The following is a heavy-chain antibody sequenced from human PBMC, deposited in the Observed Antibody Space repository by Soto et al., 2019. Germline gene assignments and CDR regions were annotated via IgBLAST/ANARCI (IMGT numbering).Heavy chain of an antibody. D-gene: IGHD6-13*01. V-gene: IGHV3-23*01. CDR2: ISGSGGST. J-gene: IGHJ6*02. CDR3: AKSSRLYYYYGMDV. CDR1: GFTFSSYA. Sequence: GGSLRLSCAASGFTFSSYAMSWVRQAPGKGLEWVSAISGSGGSTYYADSVKGRFTISRDNSKNTLYLQMNSLRAEDTAVYYCAKSSRLYYYYGMDVWGQGTTVTVSS.